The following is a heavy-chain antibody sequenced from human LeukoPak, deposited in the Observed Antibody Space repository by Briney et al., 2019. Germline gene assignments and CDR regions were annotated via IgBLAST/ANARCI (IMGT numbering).Heavy chain of an antibody. CDR3: ARAGSSSRFFDY. V-gene: IGHV4-59*01. J-gene: IGHJ4*02. CDR1: GGSISSYY. Sequence: SETLSLTCTVSGGSISSYYWSWIRQPPGKGLEWIGYIYYSGSTNYNPSLKSRVTISVDTSKNQFSLKLSSVTAADTAVYYCARAGSSSRFFDYWGQGTLVTVSS. D-gene: IGHD6-13*01. CDR2: IYYSGST.